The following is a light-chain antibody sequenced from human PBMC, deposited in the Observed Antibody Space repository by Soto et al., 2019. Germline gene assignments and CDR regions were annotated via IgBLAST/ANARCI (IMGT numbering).Light chain of an antibody. V-gene: IGKV3-20*01. CDR2: VAS. CDR3: QLYGGSPPRVT. J-gene: IGKJ3*01. Sequence: EVVLTQSPGTLSLSPGARATLSCRASQSVNDNHLAWYQQKGGQAPRLLIYVASTSASGVPESISGSGFATDYSLIINRLEPEDFAIYYCQLYGGSPPRVTFGPGTTVVI. CDR1: QSVNDNH.